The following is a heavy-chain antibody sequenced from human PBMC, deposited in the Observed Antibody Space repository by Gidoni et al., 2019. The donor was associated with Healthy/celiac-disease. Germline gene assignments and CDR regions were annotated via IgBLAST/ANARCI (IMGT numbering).Heavy chain of an antibody. CDR1: GGSISSSSYY. D-gene: IGHD2-2*01. CDR2: IYYSGST. CDR3: ARGGTGIVVVPAALNWFDP. Sequence: QLQLQESGPGRVKPSETLSLTCTVSGGSISSSSYYCGWSRQPPGKGMEGIGSIYYSGSTSYNPFLKSRVTISVDTSKTLFSMKLSAVSAADTAVYYCARGGTGIVVVPAALNWFDPWGQGTLVTVSS. V-gene: IGHV4-39*01. J-gene: IGHJ5*02.